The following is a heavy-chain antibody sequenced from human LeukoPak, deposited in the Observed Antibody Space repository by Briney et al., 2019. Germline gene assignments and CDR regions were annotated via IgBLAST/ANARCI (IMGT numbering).Heavy chain of an antibody. Sequence: SETLSLTCTVSGGSISSYYWNWIRQPPGKGLEWIGYIYYSGSTNFNPSLKSRVTILIDTSKNQFSLKLSSVTAADTAVYYCARASSGWSPFDYWGQGTLVTVSS. CDR2: IYYSGST. J-gene: IGHJ4*02. CDR3: ARASSGWSPFDY. CDR1: GGSISSYY. D-gene: IGHD6-19*01. V-gene: IGHV4-59*01.